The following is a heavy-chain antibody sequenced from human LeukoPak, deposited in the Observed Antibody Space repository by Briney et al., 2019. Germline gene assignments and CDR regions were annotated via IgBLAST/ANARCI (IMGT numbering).Heavy chain of an antibody. CDR2: TYYRSKWYN. V-gene: IGHV6-1*01. J-gene: IGHJ2*01. Sequence: SQTLSLTCAISGDSVSSNSAAWNWIRQSPSRGLEWLGRTYYRSKWYNDYAVSVKSRITINPDTSKNQFSLQLNSVTPEDTAVYYCARQSDIGLWPLRDWYFDLWGRGTLVTVSS. CDR3: ARQSDIGLWPLRDWYFDL. D-gene: IGHD5-12*01. CDR1: GDSVSSNSAA.